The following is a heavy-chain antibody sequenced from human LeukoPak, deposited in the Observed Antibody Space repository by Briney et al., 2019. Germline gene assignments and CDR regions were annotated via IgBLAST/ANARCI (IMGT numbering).Heavy chain of an antibody. D-gene: IGHD3-10*01. J-gene: IGHJ3*02. CDR2: IYWNDDK. V-gene: IGHV2-5*01. CDR3: AHSTGSGSQNDAFDI. Sequence: ESGPTLVKPTQTLTLTCTFSGFSLSTSGVGVGWIRQPPGKALERLALIYWNDDKRYSPSLKSRLTITKDTSKNQVVLTMTNMDPVDTATYYCAHSTGSGSQNDAFDIWGQGTMVTVSS. CDR1: GFSLSTSGVG.